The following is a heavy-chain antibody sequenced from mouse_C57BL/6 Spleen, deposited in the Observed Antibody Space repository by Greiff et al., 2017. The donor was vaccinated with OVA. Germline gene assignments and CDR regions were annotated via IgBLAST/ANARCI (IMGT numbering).Heavy chain of an antibody. CDR1: GYTFTSYW. Sequence: QQSCKASGYTFTSYWMHWVKQRPGQGLEWIGNINPSNGGTNYNEKFKSKATLTVDKSSSTAYMQLSSLTSEDSAVYYCASTIVGYAMDYWGQGTSVTVSS. D-gene: IGHD1-1*01. J-gene: IGHJ4*01. CDR2: INPSNGGT. CDR3: ASTIVGYAMDY. V-gene: IGHV1-53*01.